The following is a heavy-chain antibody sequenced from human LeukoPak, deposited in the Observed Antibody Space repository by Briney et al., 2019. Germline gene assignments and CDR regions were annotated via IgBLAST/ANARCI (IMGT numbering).Heavy chain of an antibody. CDR3: ARDLSSNWNNLAY. J-gene: IGHJ4*02. V-gene: IGHV3-20*04. CDR2: INWSGDNT. CDR1: GFTFADHG. D-gene: IGHD1/OR15-1a*01. Sequence: GGSLRLSCEDSGFTFADHGLSWVRQAPGKGLEWVAGINWSGDNTFYADSVKGRFTISRDNTKKTLYLQMNNLRGEDTATYYCARDLSSNWNNLAYWGQGTLVTVSS.